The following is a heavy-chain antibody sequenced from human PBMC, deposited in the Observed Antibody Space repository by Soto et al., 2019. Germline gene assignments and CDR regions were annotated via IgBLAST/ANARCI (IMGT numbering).Heavy chain of an antibody. D-gene: IGHD3-9*01. J-gene: IGHJ5*02. CDR3: ARGSRRVSLLRYFDWLFTWFDP. CDR2: MNPNSGNT. CDR1: GYTFTSYD. V-gene: IGHV1-8*01. Sequence: ASVKVSCKASGYTFTSYDINWVRQATGQGLEWMGWMNPNSGNTGYAQKFQGRVTMTRNTSISTAYMELSSLRSEDTAVYYCARGSRRVSLLRYFDWLFTWFDPWGQGTLVTVSS.